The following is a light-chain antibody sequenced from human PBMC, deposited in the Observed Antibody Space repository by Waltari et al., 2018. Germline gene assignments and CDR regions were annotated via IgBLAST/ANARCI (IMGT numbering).Light chain of an antibody. Sequence: DIQMTQSPSSVSASIGDRVTITCRASQGIDNWLAWYQQKPGKAPKLLISAAYNLHSGVPSRFSSSRSETEFTLTINNLQPEDFATYFCQQAKSFPITFGQGTQLEIK. J-gene: IGKJ5*01. CDR3: QQAKSFPIT. CDR2: AAY. V-gene: IGKV1-12*01. CDR1: QGIDNW.